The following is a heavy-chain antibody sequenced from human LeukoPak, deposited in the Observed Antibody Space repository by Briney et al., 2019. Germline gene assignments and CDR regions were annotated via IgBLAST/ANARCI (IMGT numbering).Heavy chain of an antibody. D-gene: IGHD6-13*01. V-gene: IGHV3-23*01. J-gene: IGHJ4*02. Sequence: GGSLRLSCKASGFNFRGYAMSWVRQAPGKGLEWVSSIRGSGGSTDFADSVKGRFTISKDNSQNTLYLQMDSLRADDTAVYYCAKARSSSWYYFGSWGQGTLVIVSS. CDR2: IRGSGGST. CDR1: GFNFRGYA. CDR3: AKARSSSWYYFGS.